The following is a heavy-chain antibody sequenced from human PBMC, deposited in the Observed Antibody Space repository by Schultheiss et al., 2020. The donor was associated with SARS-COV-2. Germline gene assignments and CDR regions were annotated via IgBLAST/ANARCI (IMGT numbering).Heavy chain of an antibody. CDR2: INHSGST. CDR1: GESFSGYY. J-gene: IGHJ3*02. CDR3: ARVRFGGYAFDI. V-gene: IGHV4-34*01. D-gene: IGHD3-10*01. Sequence: SETLSLTCAVYGESFSGYYWSWIRQPPGKGLEWIGEINHSGSTNYNPSLKSRVTISVDTSKNQFSLKLSSVTAADTAVYYCARVRFGGYAFDIWGQGTMVTVSS.